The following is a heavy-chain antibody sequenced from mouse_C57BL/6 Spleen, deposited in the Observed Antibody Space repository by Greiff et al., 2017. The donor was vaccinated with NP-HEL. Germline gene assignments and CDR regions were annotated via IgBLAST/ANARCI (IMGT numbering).Heavy chain of an antibody. CDR1: GYAFSSYW. CDR3: AREIKGRYFDV. CDR2: IYPGDGDT. Sequence: LVESGAELVKPGASVKISCKASGYAFSSYWMNWVKQRPGKGLEWIGQIYPGDGDTNYNGKFKGKATLTADKSSSTAYMQLSSLTSEDSAVYFCAREIKGRYFDVWGTGTTVTVSS. J-gene: IGHJ1*03. V-gene: IGHV1-80*01.